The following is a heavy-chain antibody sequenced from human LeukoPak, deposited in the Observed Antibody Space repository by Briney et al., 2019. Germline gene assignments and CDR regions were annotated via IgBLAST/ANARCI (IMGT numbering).Heavy chain of an antibody. D-gene: IGHD4-23*01. CDR1: GFSFSSYG. CDR2: ITGSGGNT. CDR3: ARIPPTVVKPGDAFDI. J-gene: IGHJ3*02. V-gene: IGHV3-23*01. Sequence: GGSLRLSCAASGFSFSSYGMSWVRQGPGKGLEWVSTITGSGGNTDYADSVKGRFTISRDNAKNSLYLQMNSLRAEDTAVYYCARIPPTVVKPGDAFDIWGQGTMVTVSS.